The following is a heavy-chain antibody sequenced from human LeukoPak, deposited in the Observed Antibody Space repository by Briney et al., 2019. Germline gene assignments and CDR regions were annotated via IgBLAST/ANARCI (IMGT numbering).Heavy chain of an antibody. CDR1: GYTFTGYY. CDR3: ARDRRGAAYNWNDSPYFDY. CDR2: INPNSGGT. J-gene: IGHJ4*02. Sequence: GASVRVSCKASGYTFTGYYMHWVRQAPGQGLEWMGWINPNSGGTNYAQKFQGRVTMTRDTSISTAYMELSRLRSDDTAVYYCARDRRGAAYNWNDSPYFDYWGQGTLVTVSS. V-gene: IGHV1-2*02. D-gene: IGHD1-20*01.